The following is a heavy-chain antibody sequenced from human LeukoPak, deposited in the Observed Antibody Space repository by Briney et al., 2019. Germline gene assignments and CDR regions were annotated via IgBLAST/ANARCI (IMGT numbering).Heavy chain of an antibody. D-gene: IGHD1-1*01. CDR2: ISSSSSYI. Sequence: GGSLRLSCAASEFTFSGYSVNWVRQAPGKGLEWVSSISSSSSYIYYADSVKGRFTISRDNAKNSLYLQMNSLRAEDTAVYYCARAPRELERYEYFQHWGQGTLVTVSS. J-gene: IGHJ1*01. CDR3: ARAPRELERYEYFQH. CDR1: EFTFSGYS. V-gene: IGHV3-21*01.